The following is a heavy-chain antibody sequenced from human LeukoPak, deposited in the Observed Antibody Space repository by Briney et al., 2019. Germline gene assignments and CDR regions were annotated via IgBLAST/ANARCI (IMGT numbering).Heavy chain of an antibody. CDR3: ARALSCSSTSCYLGGYYYGMDV. D-gene: IGHD2-2*01. CDR2: IYSGGGT. Sequence: GGSLRLSCAASGFTVSSNYMSWVRQAPGKGLEWVSVIYSGGGTYYADSVKGRFTISRDNSKNTLYLQMNSLRAEDTAVYYCARALSCSSTSCYLGGYYYGMDVWGQGTTVTVSS. V-gene: IGHV3-53*01. CDR1: GFTVSSNY. J-gene: IGHJ6*02.